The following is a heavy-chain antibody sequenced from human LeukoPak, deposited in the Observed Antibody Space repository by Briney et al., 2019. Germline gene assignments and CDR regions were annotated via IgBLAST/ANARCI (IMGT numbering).Heavy chain of an antibody. CDR2: IYYSGST. CDR1: GGSISSGDYY. J-gene: IGHJ4*02. V-gene: IGHV4-30-4*01. CDR3: ASLSSSWYYFDY. D-gene: IGHD6-13*01. Sequence: SETLPLTCTVSGGSISSGDYYWSWIRQPPGKGLEWIGYIYYSGSTYYNPSLKSRVTISVDRSKNQFSLKLSSVTAADTAVYYCASLSSSWYYFDYWGQGTLVTVSS.